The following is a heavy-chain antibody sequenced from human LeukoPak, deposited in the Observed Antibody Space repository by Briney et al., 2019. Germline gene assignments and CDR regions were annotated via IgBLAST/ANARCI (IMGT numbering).Heavy chain of an antibody. CDR1: GHTFTGYY. D-gene: IGHD2-2*02. CDR2: INPNSGGT. CDR3: ARVLYARGEIDY. Sequence: EASVKVSCKASGHTFTGYYMHWVRQAPGQGLEWMGWINPNSGGTNYAQKFQGRVTMTRDTSISTAYMELSRLRSDDTAVYYCARVLYARGEIDYWGQGTLVTVSS. J-gene: IGHJ4*02. V-gene: IGHV1-2*02.